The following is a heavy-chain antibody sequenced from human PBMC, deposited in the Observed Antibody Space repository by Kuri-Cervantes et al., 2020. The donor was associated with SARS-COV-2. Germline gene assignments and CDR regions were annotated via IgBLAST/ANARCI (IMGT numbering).Heavy chain of an antibody. Sequence: GGSWRLPGPALDLMFSRYGMDWVPQAPGKGLELVAYISFDGTTKNNSASGKGRFTISRDNSQNTLYLQMNSRKSEDTAFYYCARDRLGVHDSWGREPWSPSPQ. V-gene: IGHV3-30*03. CDR3: ARDRLGVHDS. CDR1: DLMFSRYG. CDR2: ISFDGTTK. J-gene: IGHJ4*02. D-gene: IGHD2-8*01.